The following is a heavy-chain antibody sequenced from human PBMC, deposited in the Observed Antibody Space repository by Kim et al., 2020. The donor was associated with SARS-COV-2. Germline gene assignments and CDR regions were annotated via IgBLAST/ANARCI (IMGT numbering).Heavy chain of an antibody. CDR1: GGSFSGYY. V-gene: IGHV4-34*01. J-gene: IGHJ4*02. Sequence: SETLSLTCAVYGGSFSGYYWSWIRQPPGKGLEWIGEINHSGSTNYNPSLKSRVTISVDTSKNQFSLKLSSVTAADTAVYYCARAPHYDILTGYYTPTYYFDYWGQGTLVTVSS. D-gene: IGHD3-9*01. CDR3: ARAPHYDILTGYYTPTYYFDY. CDR2: INHSGST.